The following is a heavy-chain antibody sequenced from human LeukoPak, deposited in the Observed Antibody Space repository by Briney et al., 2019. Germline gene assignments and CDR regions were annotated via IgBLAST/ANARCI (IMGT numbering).Heavy chain of an antibody. J-gene: IGHJ5*02. D-gene: IGHD2-2*01. CDR1: GYSISSDYY. CDR2: IYHSGST. CDR3: ARNRYCSSTSCYSWFDP. V-gene: IGHV4-38-2*02. Sequence: SETLSLTCTVSGYSISSDYYWGWIRQPPGKGLEWIGSIYHSGSTYYNPSLKSRVTISVDTSKNQFSLKLSSVTAADTAVYYCARNRYCSSTSCYSWFDPWGQGTLVTVSS.